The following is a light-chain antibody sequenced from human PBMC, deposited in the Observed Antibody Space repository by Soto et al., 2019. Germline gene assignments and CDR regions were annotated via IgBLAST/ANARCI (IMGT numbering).Light chain of an antibody. CDR3: SSYTSSSAYV. CDR1: SSDVGGYNY. CDR2: DVS. Sequence: QSVLTQPASVSGSPGQSITISCTGTSSDVGGYNYVSWYQQHPGKAPKLMIYDVSNRPSGVSNRFSGSKSGNTASLTISGLQADDEADYYCSSYTSSSAYVFGTGTKVTVL. J-gene: IGLJ1*01. V-gene: IGLV2-14*01.